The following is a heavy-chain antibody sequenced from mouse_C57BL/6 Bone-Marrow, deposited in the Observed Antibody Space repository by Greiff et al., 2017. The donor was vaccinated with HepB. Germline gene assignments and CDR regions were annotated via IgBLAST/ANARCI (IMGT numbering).Heavy chain of an antibody. CDR1: GYAFSSSW. D-gene: IGHD4-1*01. CDR3: ARPGTDAMDY. V-gene: IGHV1-82*01. J-gene: IGHJ4*01. CDR2: IYPGDGDT. Sequence: VQRVESGPELVKPGASVKISCKASGYAFSSSWMNWVKQRPGKGLEWIGRIYPGDGDTNYNGKFKGKATLTADKASSTAYMQLSSLTSEDSAVYFCARPGTDAMDYWGQGTSVTVSS.